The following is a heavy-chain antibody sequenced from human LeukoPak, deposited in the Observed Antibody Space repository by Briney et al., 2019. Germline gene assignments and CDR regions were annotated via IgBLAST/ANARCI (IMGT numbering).Heavy chain of an antibody. J-gene: IGHJ4*02. Sequence: SQTLSLTCAISGDSVSSNSAAWNWIRQSPSIGLEWLGRTYYRSKWYNDYAVSVKSRITINPDTSKNQFSLQLNSVTPEDTAVYYCTRGDLVGATTGFDYWGQGTLVTVSS. CDR2: TYYRSKWYN. CDR1: GDSVSSNSAA. CDR3: TRGDLVGATTGFDY. V-gene: IGHV6-1*01. D-gene: IGHD1-26*01.